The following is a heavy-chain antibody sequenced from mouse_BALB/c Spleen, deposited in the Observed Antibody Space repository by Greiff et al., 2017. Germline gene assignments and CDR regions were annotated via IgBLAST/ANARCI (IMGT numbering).Heavy chain of an antibody. J-gene: IGHJ4*01. Sequence: ESGPGLVKPSQSLSLTCSVTGYSITSGYYWNWIRQFPGNKLEWMGYISYDGSNNYNPSLKNRITITRDTSKNQFFLKLNSVTTEDTATYYCARDPYSRLSAMDYWGQGTSVTVSS. CDR2: ISYDGSN. V-gene: IGHV3-6*02. CDR1: GYSITSGYY. CDR3: ARDPYSRLSAMDY. D-gene: IGHD2-5*01.